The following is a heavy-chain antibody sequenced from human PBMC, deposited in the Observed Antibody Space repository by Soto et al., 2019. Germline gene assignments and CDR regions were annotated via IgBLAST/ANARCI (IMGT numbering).Heavy chain of an antibody. Sequence: TSETLSLTCTVSGGSISSSSYYWGWIRQPPGKGLEWIGSIYYSGSTYYNPSLKSRVTISVDTSKNQFSLKLSSVTAADTAVYYCARLPPGYYYDSSGYDDAFDIWGQGTMVTVS. CDR3: ARLPPGYYYDSSGYDDAFDI. V-gene: IGHV4-39*01. CDR1: GGSISSSSYY. J-gene: IGHJ3*02. D-gene: IGHD3-22*01. CDR2: IYYSGST.